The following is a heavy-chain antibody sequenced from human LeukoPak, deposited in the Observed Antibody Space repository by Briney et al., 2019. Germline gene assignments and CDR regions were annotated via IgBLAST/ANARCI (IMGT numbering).Heavy chain of an antibody. CDR1: GFTFSSSAM. J-gene: IGHJ4*02. CDR2: IYHSGNT. Sequence: GSLRLSCAASGFTFSSSAMSWVRQAPGKGLEWIGEIYHSGNTNYNPSLKSRVTVSVDKSKNQFSLRLTSVTAADTAVYYCASSSNSGYALHYWGQGTLVTVSS. CDR3: ASSSNSGYALHY. V-gene: IGHV4-4*02. D-gene: IGHD5-12*01.